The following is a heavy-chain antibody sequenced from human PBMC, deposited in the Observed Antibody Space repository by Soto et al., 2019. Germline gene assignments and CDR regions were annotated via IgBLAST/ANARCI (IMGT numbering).Heavy chain of an antibody. CDR2: IIPIFGTA. J-gene: IGHJ6*02. CDR1: GGTFSSYA. V-gene: IGHV1-69*13. D-gene: IGHD6-6*01. Sequence: VASVKVSCKASGGTFSSYAISWVRQAPGQGLEWMGGIIPIFGTANYAQKFQGRATITADESTSTAYMELSSLRSEDTAVYYCARRRYSSSSYYYYYYGMDVWGQGTTVTVSS. CDR3: ARRRYSSSSYYYYYYGMDV.